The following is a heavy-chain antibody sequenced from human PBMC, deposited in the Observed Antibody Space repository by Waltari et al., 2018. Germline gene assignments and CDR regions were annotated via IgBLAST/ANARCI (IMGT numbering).Heavy chain of an antibody. Sequence: QITLKESGPTLVKPTQTLTLTCTFSGFSLSTSGVGVGWIRQPPGKALEWLALIYWNDDKRYSPSLKSRLTITKDTSKNPVVLTMTNMDPVDTATYYCSHVGINWNDVVEGGAVDYWGQGTLVTVSS. D-gene: IGHD1-20*01. CDR3: SHVGINWNDVVEGGAVDY. V-gene: IGHV2-5*01. CDR2: IYWNDDK. J-gene: IGHJ4*02. CDR1: GFSLSTSGVG.